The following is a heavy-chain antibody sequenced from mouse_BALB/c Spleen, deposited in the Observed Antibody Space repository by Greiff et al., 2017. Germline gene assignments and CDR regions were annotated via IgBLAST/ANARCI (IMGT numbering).Heavy chain of an antibody. D-gene: IGHD1-1*01. Sequence: EVQLVESGGGLVQPGGSRKLSCAASGFTFSSFGMHWVRQAPEKGLEWVAYISSGSSTIYYADTVKGRFTITRDNPKNTLSLQMTSLRSEDTAMYYCACVTTGVAYYAMDYWGQGTSVTVSS. J-gene: IGHJ4*01. V-gene: IGHV5-17*02. CDR3: ACVTTGVAYYAMDY. CDR1: GFTFSSFG. CDR2: ISSGSSTI.